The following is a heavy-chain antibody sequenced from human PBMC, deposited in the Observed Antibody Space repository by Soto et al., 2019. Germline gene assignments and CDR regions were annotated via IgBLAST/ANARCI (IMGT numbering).Heavy chain of an antibody. D-gene: IGHD3-10*01. CDR1: GITVSNVW. CDR2: IKSKADGSTK. Sequence: GGSLRLSCAASGITVSNVWITWIRQAPWKGLEWVGRIKSKADGSTKEYGTPVKDRFIISRDDSKNTVDLQMHALRTEETGFYDCATPGTGSHGDSFWGHGALVTVSS. CDR3: ATPGTGSHGDSF. J-gene: IGHJ4*01. V-gene: IGHV3-15*01.